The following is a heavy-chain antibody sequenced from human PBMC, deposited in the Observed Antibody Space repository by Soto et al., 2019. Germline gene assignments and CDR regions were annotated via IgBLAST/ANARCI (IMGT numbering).Heavy chain of an antibody. Sequence: PSETLSLTCTVSGGSISSSNYFWGWIRQPPGKGLEWIGSMYYSGSTYYNPSLKSRVTISVDTSKNQFSLKLSSVTAADTAVYYCARGMAEEQIFYYFDYWGQGALVTVS. CDR2: MYYSGST. CDR3: ARGMAEEQIFYYFDY. D-gene: IGHD3-9*01. CDR1: GGSISSSNYF. V-gene: IGHV4-39*07. J-gene: IGHJ4*02.